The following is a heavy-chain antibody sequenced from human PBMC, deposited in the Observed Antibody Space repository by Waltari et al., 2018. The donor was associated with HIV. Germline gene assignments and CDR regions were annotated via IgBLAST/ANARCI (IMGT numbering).Heavy chain of an antibody. Sequence: EVQLVESGGGLVQPGGSLILSCAASGFTFSRYSMNWVRQAQGKGLEWVSYISSSSSTIYYADSVKGRFTISRDNAKNSLYLQMNSLRAEDTAVYYCARTNYYGMDVWGQGTTVTVSS. CDR3: ARTNYYGMDV. V-gene: IGHV3-48*04. J-gene: IGHJ6*02. CDR2: ISSSSSTI. CDR1: GFTFSRYS.